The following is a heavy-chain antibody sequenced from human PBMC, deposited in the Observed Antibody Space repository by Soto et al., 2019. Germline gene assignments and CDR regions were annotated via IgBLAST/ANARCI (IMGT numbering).Heavy chain of an antibody. J-gene: IGHJ5*02. CDR2: IYYSGST. Sequence: PSETLSLTCTVSGGSISSYYWSWIRQPPGKGLEWIGYIYYSGSTNYNPSLKSRVTISVDTSKNQFSLKLSSVTAADTAVYYCARVEIRGVIIRLDPWGQGTLVTVSS. CDR1: GGSISSYY. CDR3: ARVEIRGVIIRLDP. V-gene: IGHV4-59*01. D-gene: IGHD3-10*01.